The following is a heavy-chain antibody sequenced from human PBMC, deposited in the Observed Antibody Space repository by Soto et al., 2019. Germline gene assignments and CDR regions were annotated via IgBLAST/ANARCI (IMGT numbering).Heavy chain of an antibody. CDR3: ARIGSAVDAFDI. CDR1: GGSVSSGSYY. J-gene: IGHJ3*02. V-gene: IGHV4-61*01. Sequence: PSETLSLTCTVSGGSVSSGSYYWSWIRQPPGKGLEWIGYIYYSGSTNYNPSLKSRVTISVDTSKNQFSLKLSSVTAADTAVYYCARIGSAVDAFDIWGQGTMVTVSS. CDR2: IYYSGST. D-gene: IGHD1-26*01.